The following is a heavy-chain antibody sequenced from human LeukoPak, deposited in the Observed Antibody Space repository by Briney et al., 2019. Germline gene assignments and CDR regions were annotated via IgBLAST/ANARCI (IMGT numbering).Heavy chain of an antibody. CDR2: INSDGSST. CDR1: GFTFSSYW. V-gene: IGHV3-74*01. J-gene: IGHJ4*02. CDR3: ARGTGGWPAPLDY. D-gene: IGHD2-15*01. Sequence: PGGSLRLSCAASGFTFSSYWMHWVRPAPGKGLVWVSRINSDGSSTSYADSVKGRFTISRDNAKNTLYLQMNSLRAEDTAVYYCARGTGGWPAPLDYWGQGTLVTVSS.